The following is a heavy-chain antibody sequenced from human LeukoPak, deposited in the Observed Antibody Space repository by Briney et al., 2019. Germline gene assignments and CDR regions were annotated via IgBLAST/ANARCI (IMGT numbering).Heavy chain of an antibody. CDR3: ASKPRGESRPFDY. CDR1: GYTFTAHA. J-gene: IGHJ4*02. CDR2: INVANGDT. Sequence: GASVKVSCKASGYTFTAHAVHWVRQAPGQRLEWMGCINVANGDTGYSQKFQDRVTITRDTSASTGYMEMSSLISEDTAVYYCASKPRGESRPFDYWGQGTLVTVSS. V-gene: IGHV1-3*01. D-gene: IGHD3-16*01.